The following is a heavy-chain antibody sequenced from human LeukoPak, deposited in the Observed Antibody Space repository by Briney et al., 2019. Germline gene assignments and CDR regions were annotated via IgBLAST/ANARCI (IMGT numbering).Heavy chain of an antibody. Sequence: GGSLRLSCAASGFTFRSYWVHWVRQAPGKGLVWVSRINSDGSSTSYADSVKGRFTISRDNAKNTLYLQMNSLRAEDTAVYYCARGDYGDALDYWGQGTLVTVSS. V-gene: IGHV3-74*01. J-gene: IGHJ4*02. CDR1: GFTFRSYW. CDR3: ARGDYGDALDY. D-gene: IGHD4-17*01. CDR2: INSDGSST.